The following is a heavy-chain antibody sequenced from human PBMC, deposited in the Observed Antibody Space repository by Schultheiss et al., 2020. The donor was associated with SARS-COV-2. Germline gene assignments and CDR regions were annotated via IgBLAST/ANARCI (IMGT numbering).Heavy chain of an antibody. CDR3: AKDPLEGVVIIISYFDY. CDR2: ISGSGGST. J-gene: IGHJ4*02. Sequence: GGSLRLSCAVSRFTFSTYAMRWVRQAPGKGLEWVSAISGSGGSTYYADSVKGRFTISRDNSKNTLYLQMNSLRAEDTAVYYCAKDPLEGVVIIISYFDYWGQGTLVTVSS. V-gene: IGHV3-23*01. CDR1: RFTFSTYA. D-gene: IGHD3-3*01.